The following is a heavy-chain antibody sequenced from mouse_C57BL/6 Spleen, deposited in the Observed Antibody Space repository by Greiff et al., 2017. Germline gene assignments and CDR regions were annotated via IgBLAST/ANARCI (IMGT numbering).Heavy chain of an antibody. CDR2: IRDGGSYT. V-gene: IGHV5-4*03. CDR3: AGIYDGFGYFDY. J-gene: IGHJ2*01. D-gene: IGHD2-3*01. CDR1: GFTFSSYA. Sequence: EVKLVESGGGLVKPGGSLKLSCAASGFTFSSYAMSWVRQTPETRLERVATIRDGGSYTYYPENVKGRITISRDNAKNNLYLQMSHLKSEDTAIYYCAGIYDGFGYFDYWGQGTTLTVSS.